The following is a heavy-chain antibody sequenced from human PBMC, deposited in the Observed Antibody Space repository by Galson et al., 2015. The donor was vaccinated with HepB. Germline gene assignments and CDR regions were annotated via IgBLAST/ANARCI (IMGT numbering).Heavy chain of an antibody. D-gene: IGHD6-13*01. V-gene: IGHV3-53*01. CDR1: GFTVSSNY. Sequence: FLRLSCAASGFTVSSNYMSWVRQAPGKGLEWVSVIYIGGSTNYADSVKGRFTISRDNSKNTLYLQMNNLRAEDTAVYYCARDLRTQQLVDYWGQGTLVTVSS. CDR2: IYIGGST. J-gene: IGHJ4*02. CDR3: ARDLRTQQLVDY.